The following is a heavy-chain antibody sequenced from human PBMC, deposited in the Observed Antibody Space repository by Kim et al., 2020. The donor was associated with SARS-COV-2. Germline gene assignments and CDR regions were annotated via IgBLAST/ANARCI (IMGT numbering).Heavy chain of an antibody. D-gene: IGHD3-10*01. CDR1: GYSISSGYY. V-gene: IGHV4-38-2*02. CDR2: IYHSGST. Sequence: SETLSLTCTVSGYSISSGYYWGWIRQPPGKGLEWIGSIYHSGSTYYNPSLKSRVTISVDTSKNQFSLKLSSVTAADTAVYYCARDRITMVRGAERYFDL. CDR3: ARDRITMVRGAERYFDL. J-gene: IGHJ2*01.